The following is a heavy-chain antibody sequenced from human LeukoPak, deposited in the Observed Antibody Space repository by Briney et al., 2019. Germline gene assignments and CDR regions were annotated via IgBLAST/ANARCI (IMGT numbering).Heavy chain of an antibody. Sequence: PGGSLRLSCAASGFTFSSYAMSWVRQAPGKGLEWVSSISSSSSYIYYADSVKGRFTISRDNAKNSLYLQMNSLRAEDMAFYYCAKTSHWSETYYFDYWGQGTLVTVSS. CDR3: AKTSHWSETYYFDY. J-gene: IGHJ4*02. CDR2: ISSSSSYI. CDR1: GFTFSSYA. D-gene: IGHD2-8*02. V-gene: IGHV3-21*04.